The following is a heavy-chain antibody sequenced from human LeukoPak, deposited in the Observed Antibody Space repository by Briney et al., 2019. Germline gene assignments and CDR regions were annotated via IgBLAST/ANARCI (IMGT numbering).Heavy chain of an antibody. CDR2: IVVGSGNT. J-gene: IGHJ3*02. V-gene: IGHV1-58*02. Sequence: SVKVSCKASGFTFTSSAMQWVRQARGQRLEWIGWIVVGSGNTNYAQKFQERVTITRDMSTSTAYMELSSLRSEDTAVYYCAAVLSPVGAFDTWGQGTMVTVSS. CDR3: AAVLSPVGAFDT. CDR1: GFTFTSSA. D-gene: IGHD2/OR15-2a*01.